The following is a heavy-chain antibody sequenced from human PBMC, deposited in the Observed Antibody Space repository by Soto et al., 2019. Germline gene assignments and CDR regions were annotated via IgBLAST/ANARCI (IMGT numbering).Heavy chain of an antibody. CDR2: ISYDGSNK. CDR3: ARDVGDFWSGYLDY. D-gene: IGHD3-3*01. V-gene: IGHV3-30-3*01. CDR1: GFTFSSYA. Sequence: GGSLRLSCAASGFTFSSYAMHWVRQAPGKGLEWVAVISYDGSNKYYADSVKGRFTIFRDNSKNTLYLQMNSLRAEDTAVYYCARDVGDFWSGYLDYWGQGTLVTVSS. J-gene: IGHJ4*02.